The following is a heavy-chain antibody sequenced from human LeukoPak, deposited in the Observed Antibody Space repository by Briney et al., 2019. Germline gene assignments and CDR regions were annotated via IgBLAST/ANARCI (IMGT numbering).Heavy chain of an antibody. V-gene: IGHV3-30*18. CDR1: GFTFSSYG. Sequence: LSGGSLRLPCAASGFTFSSYGMHWVRQAPGKGLEWVAVISYDGSNKYYADSVKGRFTISRDNSKNTLYLQMNSLRAEDTAVYYCAKLGGGSGDLDYWGQGTLVTVSS. J-gene: IGHJ4*02. CDR2: ISYDGSNK. D-gene: IGHD2-15*01. CDR3: AKLGGGSGDLDY.